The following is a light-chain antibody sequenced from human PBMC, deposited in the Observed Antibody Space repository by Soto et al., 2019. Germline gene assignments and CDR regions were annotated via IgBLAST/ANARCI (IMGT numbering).Light chain of an antibody. V-gene: IGLV2-11*01. J-gene: IGLJ3*02. Sequence: QSVLTQPRSVSGSPRQSVTVSCTGTRSDVGGYNYVSWYQQHPGKAPKLIIYAVNKRPSGVPGRFSGSKSGNTASLTISGPRAADAADYSSCYSAGSKTKWVFGGGTKLTVL. CDR2: AVN. CDR3: CYSAGSKTKWV. CDR1: RSDVGGYNY.